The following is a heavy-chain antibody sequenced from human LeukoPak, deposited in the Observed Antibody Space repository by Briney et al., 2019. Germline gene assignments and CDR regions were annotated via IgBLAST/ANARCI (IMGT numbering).Heavy chain of an antibody. J-gene: IGHJ4*02. CDR2: ISYDGSNK. CDR3: VQQLVSYFDY. CDR1: GFTFSSYG. D-gene: IGHD6-13*01. V-gene: IGHV3-30*03. Sequence: GRSLRLSCAASGFTFSSYGMHWVRQAPGKGLEWVAVISYDGSNKYYAESVKGRFTISRDNSKNTLYLQMNSLRAEDTAVYYCVQQLVSYFDYWGQGTLVTVSS.